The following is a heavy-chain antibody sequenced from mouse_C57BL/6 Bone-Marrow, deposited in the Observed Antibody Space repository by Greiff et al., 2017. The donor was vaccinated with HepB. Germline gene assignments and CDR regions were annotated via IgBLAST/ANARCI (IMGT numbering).Heavy chain of an antibody. CDR2: IDPETGGT. D-gene: IGHD5-1*01. V-gene: IGHV1-15*01. CDR1: GYTFTDYE. J-gene: IGHJ4*01. Sequence: VKLQESGAELVRPGASVTLSCKASGYTFTDYEMHWVKQTPVHGLEWIGAIDPETGGTAYNQKFKDKATLTADKSSSTAYMQLSSLTSEDSAVYYCARWTYQFGMDYWGQGTSVTVSS. CDR3: ARWTYQFGMDY.